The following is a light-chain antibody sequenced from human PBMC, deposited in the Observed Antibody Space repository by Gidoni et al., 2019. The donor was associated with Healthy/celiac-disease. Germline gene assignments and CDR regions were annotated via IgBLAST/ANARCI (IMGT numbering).Light chain of an antibody. Sequence: DIQLTPSPSSLSASVGDRVTITCRASQSISSYLNWYQQKPGKAPKLLIYAASSLQSGVPSRFSGSGSGTDFTLTISSLQPEDFATYYCQQSYSTPWTFGKXPRWKSN. CDR3: QQSYSTPWT. J-gene: IGKJ1*01. CDR2: AAS. CDR1: QSISSY. V-gene: IGKV1-39*01.